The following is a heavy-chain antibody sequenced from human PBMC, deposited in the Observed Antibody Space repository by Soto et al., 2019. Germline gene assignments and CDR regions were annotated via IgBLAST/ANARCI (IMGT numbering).Heavy chain of an antibody. CDR1: GFTFSRYW. CDR3: ARIGYSSSSFDY. CDR2: IKEDGSVK. D-gene: IGHD6-6*01. V-gene: IGHV3-7*01. Sequence: EVQQVESGGGLVQPWGSLTLSCAVSGFTFSRYWMSWVRQPPGKGLEWVANIKEDGSVKYYVDSVKGPFTISRDNTKTSLYLQMNSLRTEDTAVYFCARIGYSSSSFDYWGQGSLVTVSS. J-gene: IGHJ4*02.